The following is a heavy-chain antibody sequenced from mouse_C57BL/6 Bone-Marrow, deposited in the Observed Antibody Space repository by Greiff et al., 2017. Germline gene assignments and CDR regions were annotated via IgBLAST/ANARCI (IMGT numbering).Heavy chain of an antibody. CDR1: GFSLTSYG. J-gene: IGHJ4*01. CDR2: IWRGGST. Sequence: QVQLKESGPGLVPPSQSLSITCTVSGFSLTSYGVHWVGQSPGKGLEWLGVIWRGGSTDYNAAFMSRLSITKDNSKSQVFFKMNSLQADDTAIYYWAKKEGNYAMDDWGQGTSVTVSS. CDR3: AKKEGNYAMDD. V-gene: IGHV2-5*01.